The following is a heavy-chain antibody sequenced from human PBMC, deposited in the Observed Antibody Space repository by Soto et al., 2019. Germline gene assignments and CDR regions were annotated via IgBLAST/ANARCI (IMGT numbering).Heavy chain of an antibody. V-gene: IGHV1-8*01. J-gene: IGHJ6*03. CDR1: GYTFTSYD. CDR2: MNPNSGNT. D-gene: IGHD2-15*01. CDR3: ARGQGCSGGSCYSDSYYYYYMDV. Sequence: ASVKVSCKASGYTFTSYDINWVRQATGQGLEWMGWMNPNSGNTGYAQKFQGRVTMTRNTSISTAYMELSSLRSEDTAGYYCARGQGCSGGSCYSDSYYYYYMDVWGKGTTVTVSS.